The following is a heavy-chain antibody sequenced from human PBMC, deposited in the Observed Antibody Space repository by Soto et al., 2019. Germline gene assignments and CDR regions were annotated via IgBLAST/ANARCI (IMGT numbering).Heavy chain of an antibody. V-gene: IGHV4-31*03. D-gene: IGHD3-16*01. CDR3: GKNIYP. CDR1: GGSISRGAFY. J-gene: IGHJ5*02. CDR2: NYYSGST. Sequence: ASETLPLACPFSGGSISRGAFYRSWIRQHTGKGLELIWYNYYSGSTYYHPALKNRVTKTVSTVKDQFPLKLKSFASAETGGYLRGKNIYPWGQGNLVTVSS.